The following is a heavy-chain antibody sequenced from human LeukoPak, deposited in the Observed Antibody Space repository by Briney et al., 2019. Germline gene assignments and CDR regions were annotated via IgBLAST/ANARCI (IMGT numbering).Heavy chain of an antibody. CDR2: ISYDGSNK. D-gene: IGHD1-26*01. J-gene: IGHJ4*02. CDR3: SMGAPLFDY. CDR1: GFTFSSYA. V-gene: IGHV3-30-3*01. Sequence: PGGSLRLSCAASGFTFSSYAMHWVRQAPGKGLEWVAVISYDGSNKYYADSVKGRFTISRDNSKNTLYLQMNSLRAEDTAVYYCSMGAPLFDYWGQGTLVTVSS.